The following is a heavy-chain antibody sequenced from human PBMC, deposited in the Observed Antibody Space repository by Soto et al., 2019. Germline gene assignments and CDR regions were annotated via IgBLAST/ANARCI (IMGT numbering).Heavy chain of an antibody. V-gene: IGHV4-31*03. CDR3: ARAVADSRNFDY. Sequence: LSLTCTVSGGSISRGGYYWSWIRQHPGKGLEWIGYIYYSGSTYYNPSLKSRVTISVDTSKNQFSMKLSSVTAADTAVCYCARAVADSRNFDYWGQGTLVTVSS. J-gene: IGHJ4*02. CDR1: GGSISRGGYY. D-gene: IGHD6-19*01. CDR2: IYYSGST.